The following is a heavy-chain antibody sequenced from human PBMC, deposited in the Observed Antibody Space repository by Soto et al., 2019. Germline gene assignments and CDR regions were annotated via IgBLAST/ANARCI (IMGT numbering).Heavy chain of an antibody. CDR3: AKADSSGSKYYYYGMDV. CDR1: GFTFSSYG. V-gene: IGHV3-30*18. Sequence: GGSLRLSCAASGFTFSSYGMHWGRQAPGKGLEWVAVISYDGSNKYYADSVKGRFTISRDNSKNTLYLQMNSLRAEDTAVYYCAKADSSGSKYYYYGMDVWGQGTTVTVSS. CDR2: ISYDGSNK. J-gene: IGHJ6*02. D-gene: IGHD3-22*01.